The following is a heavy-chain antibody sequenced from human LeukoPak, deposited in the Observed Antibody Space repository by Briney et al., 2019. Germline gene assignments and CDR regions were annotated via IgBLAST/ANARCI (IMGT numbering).Heavy chain of an antibody. CDR2: INHSGST. CDR3: ARRRGKLILNSYDY. J-gene: IGHJ4*02. D-gene: IGHD2-21*01. V-gene: IGHV4-34*01. CDR1: GGSISGYY. Sequence: SSETLSLTCAVYGGSISGYYWSWIRQPPGKGLEWIGEINHSGSTKYNPSLKSRVTVSVDPSKNQFSLKVTSVTAADTAVYYCARRRGKLILNSYDYWGQGTLVTVSS.